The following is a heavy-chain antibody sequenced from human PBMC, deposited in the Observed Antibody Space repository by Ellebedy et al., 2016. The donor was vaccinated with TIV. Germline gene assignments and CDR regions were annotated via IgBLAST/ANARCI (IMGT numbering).Heavy chain of an antibody. Sequence: GASLKISCAASGFTFNSYAMSWVRQAPGKGLEWVSTISHTGTRTYYANSVEGRFLISRDISKRTLYLQMNSLRAEDTAVYYCAKGRGGGSDSSAPRYYFDSWGLGTLVTVSS. J-gene: IGHJ4*01. CDR2: ISHTGTRT. CDR3: AKGRGGGSDSSAPRYYFDS. D-gene: IGHD6-19*01. CDR1: GFTFNSYA. V-gene: IGHV3-23*01.